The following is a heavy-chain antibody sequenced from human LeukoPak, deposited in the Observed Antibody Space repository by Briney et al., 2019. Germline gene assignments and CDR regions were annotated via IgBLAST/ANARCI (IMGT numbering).Heavy chain of an antibody. V-gene: IGHV3-20*04. CDR1: GFTFDEYG. CDR3: ARMVSGRNFRFDC. J-gene: IGHJ4*02. CDR2: VSWNGGGT. Sequence: PGGSLRLSCAASGFTFDEYGMSWVRQAPGKGLEWVPGVSWNGGGTGYADSVRGRFTISRDNAKNSLYLHMDSVTAEDTALYYCARMVSGRNFRFDCWGQGTLVTVSS. D-gene: IGHD1-26*01.